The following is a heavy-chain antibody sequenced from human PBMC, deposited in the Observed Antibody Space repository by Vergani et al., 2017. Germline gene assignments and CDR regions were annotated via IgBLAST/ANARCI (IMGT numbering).Heavy chain of an antibody. D-gene: IGHD3-3*01. CDR3: ARFAARVTIFGVVIRYMDV. V-gene: IGHV1-8*01. CDR2: MNPNSGNT. CDR1: GYTFTSYD. J-gene: IGHJ6*03. Sequence: QVQLVQSGAEVKKPGASVKVSCKASGYTFTSYDINWVRQATGQGLEWMGWMNPNSGNTGYAKKFQGRVTMTRNTSISTAYMELSSLRSEDTAVYYCARFAARVTIFGVVIRYMDVWGKGTTVTVSS.